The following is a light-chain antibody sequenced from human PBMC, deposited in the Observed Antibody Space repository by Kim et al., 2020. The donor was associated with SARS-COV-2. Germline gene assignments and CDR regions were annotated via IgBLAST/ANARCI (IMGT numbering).Light chain of an antibody. Sequence: VGDSVTISCRASQGISGWLAWYEQKPGKAPQLLIYKASLLESGVPLRFSGSGSGTDFSLTISSLQPDDSSTYYCQQYKTYPWTFGQGTKVDIK. CDR1: QGISGW. CDR3: QQYKTYPWT. CDR2: KAS. V-gene: IGKV1-5*03. J-gene: IGKJ1*01.